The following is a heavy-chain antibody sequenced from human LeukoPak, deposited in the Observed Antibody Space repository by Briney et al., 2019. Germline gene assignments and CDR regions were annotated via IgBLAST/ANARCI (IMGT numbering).Heavy chain of an antibody. Sequence: SETLSLTCTVSGGSISSSSYYWGWIRPPPGKGLEWIGSIYYSGSTYYNPSLKSRVTISVDTSKNQFSLKLSSVTAADTAVYYCARPRLQLEDAFDIWGQGTVVTVSS. CDR2: IYYSGST. CDR3: ARPRLQLEDAFDI. J-gene: IGHJ3*02. V-gene: IGHV4-39*01. D-gene: IGHD1-1*01. CDR1: GGSISSSSYY.